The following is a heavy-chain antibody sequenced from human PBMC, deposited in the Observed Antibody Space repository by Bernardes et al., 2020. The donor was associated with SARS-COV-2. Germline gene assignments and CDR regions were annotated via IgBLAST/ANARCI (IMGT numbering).Heavy chain of an antibody. CDR3: AKDWVDEYGGIDY. V-gene: IGHV3-23*01. J-gene: IGHJ4*02. Sequence: GGSLRLSCAAAGFTFRSYAMTWVRQAPGKGLEWVSTISASGGSTYYADSVKGRFTISRDNSKNSLYLQMNTLRAEDTAVYYCAKDWVDEYGGIDYWGQGTLVTVSS. CDR2: ISASGGST. D-gene: IGHD4-17*01. CDR1: GFTFRSYA.